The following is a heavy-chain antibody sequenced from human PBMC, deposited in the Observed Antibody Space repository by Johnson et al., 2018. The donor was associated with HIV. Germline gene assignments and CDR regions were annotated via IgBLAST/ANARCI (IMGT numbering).Heavy chain of an antibody. CDR1: GFIVSSNY. D-gene: IGHD6-13*01. V-gene: IGHV3-15*01. CDR2: IKSKTDGGTT. Sequence: VQLVESGGGLIQPGGSLRLSCAASGFIVSSNYMSWVRQAAGKGLEWVGRIKSKTDGGTTDYAAPVKGRFTISRDDSKNTLYLQMNSLKTEDTAVYYCTGGGAAAGTWDAFDMWGRGTLVTVSS. J-gene: IGHJ3*02. CDR3: TGGGAAAGTWDAFDM.